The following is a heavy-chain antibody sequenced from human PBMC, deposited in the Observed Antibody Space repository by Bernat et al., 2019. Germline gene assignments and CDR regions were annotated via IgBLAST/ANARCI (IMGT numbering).Heavy chain of an antibody. CDR1: GFTLSTSW. J-gene: IGHJ6*02. D-gene: IGHD4-11*01. Sequence: EVQLVETGGGLVQPGGSLRLSCAASGFTLSTSWMHWVRQAPGKGLGWVSRITGDGSSTIYADSVKGRFTISRDNAKNTLYLQMNNLRAEDTAVYYCARDRSYTMDVWGQGTTVTVSS. V-gene: IGHV3-74*01. CDR2: ITGDGSST. CDR3: ARDRSYTMDV.